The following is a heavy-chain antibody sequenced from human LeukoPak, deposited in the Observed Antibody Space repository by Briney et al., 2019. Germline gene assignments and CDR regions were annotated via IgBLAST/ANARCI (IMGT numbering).Heavy chain of an antibody. CDR3: ARRRTTGTTGYFDY. Sequence: KSSETLSLTCTISRGSISTYYWSWIRQPPGKGLEWIGDISTGGSTNYNPSLKSRVTISVDTSKNQFSLNLSSVTAADTAEYYCARRRTTGTTGYFDYWGQGSLVTVSS. J-gene: IGHJ4*02. CDR1: RGSISTYY. CDR2: ISTGGST. D-gene: IGHD1-1*01. V-gene: IGHV4-4*09.